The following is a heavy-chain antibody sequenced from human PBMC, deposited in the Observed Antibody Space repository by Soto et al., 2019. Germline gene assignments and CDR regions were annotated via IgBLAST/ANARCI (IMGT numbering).Heavy chain of an antibody. J-gene: IGHJ6*03. CDR3: ARAFKDYDFWSGYPYYYYYMDV. D-gene: IGHD3-3*01. V-gene: IGHV1-18*01. Sequence: APVKLSCKTAGYAFTGYGISWGRQAPGQGLEWMGWISAYNGNTNYAQKLQGRVTMTTDTSTSTAYMELRSLRSDDTAVYYCARAFKDYDFWSGYPYYYYYMDVWGKGTTITVSS. CDR2: ISAYNGNT. CDR1: GYAFTGYG.